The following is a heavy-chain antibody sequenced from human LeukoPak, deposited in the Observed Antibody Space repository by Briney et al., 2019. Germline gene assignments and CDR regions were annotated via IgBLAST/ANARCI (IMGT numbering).Heavy chain of an antibody. J-gene: IGHJ4*01. CDR2: IRQDGSEK. D-gene: IGHD6-13*01. Sequence: GVSLRLSXEVSGFTFTDYWMNWVRQAPGKGPEWVASIRQDGSEKTYVDSVKGRFTISRDNTKNSLSLQLNGLRAEDTAVYYCARDGTAAGLYFDLWGQGTLVTVSS. CDR1: GFTFTDYW. CDR3: ARDGTAAGLYFDL. V-gene: IGHV3-7*01.